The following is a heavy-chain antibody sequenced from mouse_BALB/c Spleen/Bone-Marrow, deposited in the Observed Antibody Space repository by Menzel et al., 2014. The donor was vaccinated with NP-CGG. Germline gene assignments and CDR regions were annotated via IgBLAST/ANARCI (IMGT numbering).Heavy chain of an antibody. CDR2: IYPGNSDT. J-gene: IGHJ1*01. Sequence: EVQLQQSGTVLARPGASVKMSCKASGYSFTSYWMHWVKQRPGQGLEWTGAIYPGNSDTSYNQKFKGKAKLTAVTSASTAYMELSSLTNEDSAVYYCTRGLLRRGGYFDVWGAGTTVTVSS. CDR3: TRGLLRRGGYFDV. D-gene: IGHD2-3*01. CDR1: GYSFTSYW. V-gene: IGHV1-5*01.